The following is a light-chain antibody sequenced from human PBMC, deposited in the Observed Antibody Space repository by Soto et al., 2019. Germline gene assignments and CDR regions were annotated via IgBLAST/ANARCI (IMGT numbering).Light chain of an antibody. J-gene: IGLJ2*01. CDR2: DDS. CDR1: VIGSIS. CDR3: QVWDSSSDHVI. V-gene: IGLV3-21*02. Sequence: SYELTQPPSVSVAPGQTASITCGGNVIGSISVHWYQQKPGQAPVLVVYDDSDRPSGIPERFSGSNSRNTATLTISRVEAGDEADYYCQVWDSSSDHVIFVGGTKVTVL.